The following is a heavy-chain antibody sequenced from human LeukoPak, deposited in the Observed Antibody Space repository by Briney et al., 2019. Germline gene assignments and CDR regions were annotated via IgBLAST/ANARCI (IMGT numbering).Heavy chain of an antibody. CDR2: IYYSGST. CDR1: GGSFSGYY. Sequence: PSETLSLTCAVYGGSFSGYYWSWIRQPPGKGLEWIGYIYYSGSTYYNPSLKSRVTISVDTSKNQFSLKLSSVTAADTAVYYCAREPVLRHPRSYYYYGMDVWGQGTTVTVSS. J-gene: IGHJ6*02. V-gene: IGHV4-30-4*08. CDR3: AREPVLRHPRSYYYYGMDV. D-gene: IGHD3-3*01.